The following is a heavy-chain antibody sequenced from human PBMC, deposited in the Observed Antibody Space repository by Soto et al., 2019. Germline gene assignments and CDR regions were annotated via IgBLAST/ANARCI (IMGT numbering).Heavy chain of an antibody. CDR1: GFTFSSYG. J-gene: IGHJ5*02. CDR3: AKDLTTVTSGWFDP. D-gene: IGHD4-4*01. CDR2: ISYDGSNK. Sequence: QVQLVESGGGVVQPGRSLRLSCAASGFTFSSYGMHWVRQAPGNGLEWVAVISYDGSNKYYADSVKGRFTISRDNSKNTLYLQMNSLRAEDTAVYYCAKDLTTVTSGWFDPWGQGTLVTVSS. V-gene: IGHV3-30*18.